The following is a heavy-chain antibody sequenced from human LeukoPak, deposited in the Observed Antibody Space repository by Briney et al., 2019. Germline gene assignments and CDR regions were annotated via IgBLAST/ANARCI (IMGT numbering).Heavy chain of an antibody. CDR3: AREEPRDAGFDY. J-gene: IGHJ4*02. Sequence: SETLSLTCTVSGGSIRSYYWSWIRQPPGKGLEWIGYMYYRGNTNYNPSLKSRVTISVDTSKNQFSLKLSSVTAADTAVYYCAREEPRDAGFDYWGQGTLVTVSS. CDR1: GGSIRSYY. D-gene: IGHD5-24*01. CDR2: MYYRGNT. V-gene: IGHV4-59*01.